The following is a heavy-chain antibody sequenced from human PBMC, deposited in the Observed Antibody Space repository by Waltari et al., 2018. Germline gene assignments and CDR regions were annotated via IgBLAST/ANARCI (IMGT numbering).Heavy chain of an antibody. J-gene: IGHJ4*02. V-gene: IGHV4-38-2*02. Sequence: GQLQESGPGLVKPSETLSLTCAVPGHPISSGFAWGWFRQPPGKGLEWIGSICHSGSTYYNPSLKSRVSLSVDTATNQFSLNLNSVTTADTALYYCARDRGAADYTDYWGQGTLVTVSS. D-gene: IGHD3-10*01. CDR2: ICHSGST. CDR3: ARDRGAADYTDY. CDR1: GHPISSGFA.